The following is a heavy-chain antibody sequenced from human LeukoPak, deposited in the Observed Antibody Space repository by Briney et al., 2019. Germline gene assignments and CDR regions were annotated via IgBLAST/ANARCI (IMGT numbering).Heavy chain of an antibody. CDR2: IRSDGKYK. V-gene: IGHV3-30*02. D-gene: IGHD3-22*01. Sequence: PGGSLRLSCAASGFNFRTYGMHWVRQTPGKGLEWLAYIRSDGKYKPYADSVKGRFTISRDNSKNTLYLQMNSLRAEDTAVYYCAKDTSLYYYDSSGYSDWGQGTLVTVSS. CDR1: GFNFRTYG. J-gene: IGHJ4*02. CDR3: AKDTSLYYYDSSGYSD.